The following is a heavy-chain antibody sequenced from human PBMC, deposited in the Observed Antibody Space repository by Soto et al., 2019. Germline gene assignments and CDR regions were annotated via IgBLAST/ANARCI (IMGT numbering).Heavy chain of an antibody. Sequence: QITLKEAGPTLVKPTQTLTLTCSFSGFSLITRGVGVGWIRQPPGKALEWLALIYWEDDKGYSTSLKSRLTITKDNSRNQVVLTMTNMDPADTATYYCAHTMAPRIFDYWGQGTLVTVSS. CDR2: IYWEDDK. CDR1: GFSLITRGVG. J-gene: IGHJ4*02. CDR3: AHTMAPRIFDY. V-gene: IGHV2-5*02.